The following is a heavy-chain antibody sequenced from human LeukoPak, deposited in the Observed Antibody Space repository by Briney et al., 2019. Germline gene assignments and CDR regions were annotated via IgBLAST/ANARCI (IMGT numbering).Heavy chain of an antibody. V-gene: IGHV1-8*01. CDR2: MNPNSGNT. D-gene: IGHD3-10*01. CDR1: GYTFTSYD. J-gene: IGHJ6*03. Sequence: ASVKVSCKASGYTFTSYDINWVRQATGQGLEWMGWMNPNSGNTGYAQKFQGRVIMTRNTSISTAYMELSSLRSEDTAVYYCARGLLGSFSYYYYYYMDVWGKGTTVTVSS. CDR3: ARGLLGSFSYYYYYYMDV.